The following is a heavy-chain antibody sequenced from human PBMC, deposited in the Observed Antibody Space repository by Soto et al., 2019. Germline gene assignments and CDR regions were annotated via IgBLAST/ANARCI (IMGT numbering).Heavy chain of an antibody. V-gene: IGHV3-74*03. CDR2: IKPDGSRT. D-gene: IGHD1-1*01. CDR1: GFTFSSYW. CDR3: ARDNNWSYDS. Sequence: GSLRLSCAASGFTFSSYWMHWVRQAPGEGLVCVSYIKPDGSRTKDADSVKGRFTISRDNARNTLYLRMNSLRAEDTAVYYCARDNNWSYDSWGRGTLVTVSS. J-gene: IGHJ4*02.